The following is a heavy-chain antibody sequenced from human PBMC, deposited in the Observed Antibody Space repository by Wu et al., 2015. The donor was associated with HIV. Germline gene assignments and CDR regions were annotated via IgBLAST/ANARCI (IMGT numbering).Heavy chain of an antibody. V-gene: IGHV1-46*03. CDR2: INPSDGRV. CDR1: GYNFTNYY. Sequence: QVQLAQSGSEMKKPGASVKVSCKASGYNFTNYYMHWVRQAPVRQAPGQGLEWMGVINPSDGRVSYAQKFQGRASMTRDTSTNTVYMQLSSLRSEDAAVYYCASRVGRTGNMEAFDIWGQGTMVSVSS. CDR3: ASRVGRTGNMEAFDI. J-gene: IGHJ3*02. D-gene: IGHD5-24*01.